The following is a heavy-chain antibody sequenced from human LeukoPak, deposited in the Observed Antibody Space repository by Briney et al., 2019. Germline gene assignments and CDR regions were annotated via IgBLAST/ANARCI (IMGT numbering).Heavy chain of an antibody. D-gene: IGHD6-19*01. CDR3: ARDQLGGQWLANYYYGMDV. CDR1: GGSLSSYY. J-gene: IGHJ6*02. V-gene: IGHV4-59*12. Sequence: SETLSLTCTVSGGSLSSYYWSWIRQPPGKGLEWIGSIYYSGSTYYNPSLKSRVTISVDTSKNQFSLKLSSVTAADTAVYYCARDQLGGQWLANYYYGMDVWGQGTTVTVSS. CDR2: IYYSGST.